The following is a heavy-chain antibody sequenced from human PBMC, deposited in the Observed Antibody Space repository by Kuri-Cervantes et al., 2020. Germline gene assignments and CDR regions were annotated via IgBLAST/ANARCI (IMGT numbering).Heavy chain of an antibody. Sequence: ESLKISCTVSGGSVSSGSYYWSWIRQPPGKGLEWIGYIYYSGSTNYNPSLKSRVTMSVDTSKNQFSLKLSSVTAADTAVYYCARGYGDYEVRYDPWGQGTLVTVSS. CDR3: ARGYGDYEVRYDP. J-gene: IGHJ5*02. CDR1: GGSVSSGSYY. CDR2: IYYSGST. D-gene: IGHD4-17*01. V-gene: IGHV4-61*01.